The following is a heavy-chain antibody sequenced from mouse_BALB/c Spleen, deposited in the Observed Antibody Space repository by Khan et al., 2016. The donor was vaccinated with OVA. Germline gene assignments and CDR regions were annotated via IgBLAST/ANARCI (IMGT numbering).Heavy chain of an antibody. CDR1: GFTFSNYG. D-gene: IGHD2-2*01. Sequence: EVELVESGGGFVKPGGSLKLSCAASGFTFSNYGLSWVRQTPEKRLEWVATISSGGSYTYYPDSVKGRFTISRDNAENTLYLQMSSLRSEDTAMYYCARTPGYDSSGYFDYWGQGTTLTVSS. CDR2: ISSGGSYT. CDR3: ARTPGYDSSGYFDY. V-gene: IGHV5-9-3*01. J-gene: IGHJ2*01.